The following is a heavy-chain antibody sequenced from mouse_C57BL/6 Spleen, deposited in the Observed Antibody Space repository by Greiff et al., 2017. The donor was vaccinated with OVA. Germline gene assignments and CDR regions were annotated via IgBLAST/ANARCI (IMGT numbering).Heavy chain of an antibody. J-gene: IGHJ4*01. CDR2: IYPGDGDT. CDR3: ANYYPHYYAMDY. CDR1: GYAFSSSW. D-gene: IGHD1-1*01. V-gene: IGHV1-82*01. Sequence: QLQQSGPELVKPGASVKISCKASGYAFSSSWMNWVKQRPGKGLEWIGRIYPGDGDTNYNGKFKGKATLTADKSSSTAYMQLSSLTSEDSAVYFCANYYPHYYAMDYWGQGTSVTVSS.